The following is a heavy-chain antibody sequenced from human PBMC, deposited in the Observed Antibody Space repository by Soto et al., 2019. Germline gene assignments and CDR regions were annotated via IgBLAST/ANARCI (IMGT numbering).Heavy chain of an antibody. CDR2: IRSKAYGGTT. J-gene: IGHJ3*02. CDR1: GFTFGDYA. Sequence: LRLSCTASGFTFGDYAMSWVRQAPGKGLEWVGFIRSKAYGGTTEYAASVKGRFTISRDDSKSIAYLQMNSLKTEDTAVYYCTRDQPTRNYYDSSGYLLPDAFDIWGQATMVTVSS. CDR3: TRDQPTRNYYDSSGYLLPDAFDI. V-gene: IGHV3-49*04. D-gene: IGHD3-22*01.